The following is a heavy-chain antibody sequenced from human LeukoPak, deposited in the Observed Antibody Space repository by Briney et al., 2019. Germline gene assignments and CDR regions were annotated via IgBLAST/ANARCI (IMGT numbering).Heavy chain of an antibody. CDR1: GFTFSSYG. J-gene: IGHJ4*02. D-gene: IGHD3-16*01. Sequence: PGGSLRLSCAASGFTFSSYGVHWVRQAPGKGLEWVAVISYDGSNKYYADSVKGRFTISRDNSKNTLYLQMNSLRAEDTAVYYCAKDLGGVIDYWGQGTLVTVS. CDR3: AKDLGGVIDY. CDR2: ISYDGSNK. V-gene: IGHV3-30*18.